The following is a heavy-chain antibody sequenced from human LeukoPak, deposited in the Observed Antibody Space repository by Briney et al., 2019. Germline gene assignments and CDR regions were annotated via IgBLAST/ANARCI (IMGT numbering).Heavy chain of an antibody. CDR2: IKQDGSEK. V-gene: IGHV3-7*01. D-gene: IGHD2-8*01. CDR1: GFTFSSYW. Sequence: GGSLRLSCAASGFTFSSYWMNWVRQAPGKGLEWVANIKQDGSEKYDVDSVKGRFTISRDNAKNSLYLQMNSLRVEDTAVYYCAKDRCSNGVGCYYYYMDVWGKGTTVTISS. J-gene: IGHJ6*03. CDR3: AKDRCSNGVGCYYYYMDV.